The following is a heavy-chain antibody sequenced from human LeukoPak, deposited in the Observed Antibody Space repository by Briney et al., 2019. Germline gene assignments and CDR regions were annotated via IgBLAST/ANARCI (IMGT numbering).Heavy chain of an antibody. J-gene: IGHJ4*02. D-gene: IGHD2-2*01. V-gene: IGHV4-61*01. CDR2: IYYSGST. Sequence: SETLSLTCTVSGGSISSSSYYWSWIRQPPGTGLEWIGYIYYSGSTKYNPSLKSRVTISVDTSKNQFSLKLSSVTAADTAVYYCARGGGYCSSTSCYYFDYWGQGTLVTVSS. CDR1: GGSISSSSYY. CDR3: ARGGGYCSSTSCYYFDY.